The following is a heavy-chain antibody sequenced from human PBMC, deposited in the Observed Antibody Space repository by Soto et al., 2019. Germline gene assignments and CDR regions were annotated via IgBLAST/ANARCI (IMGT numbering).Heavy chain of an antibody. Sequence: QVQLVQSGAEVKKPESSVKVSCQAPGGTFSTYAISWVRQAAGQGLEWMGGIIPMFGTANYAQRFQDRVTITADESTNTVYMELSSLRSEDTAVYFCASGIQLWLRRINNGYSGWGQGTLVTVSS. V-gene: IGHV1-69*12. CDR3: ASGIQLWLRRINNGYSG. J-gene: IGHJ4*02. CDR1: GGTFSTYA. D-gene: IGHD5-18*01. CDR2: IIPMFGTA.